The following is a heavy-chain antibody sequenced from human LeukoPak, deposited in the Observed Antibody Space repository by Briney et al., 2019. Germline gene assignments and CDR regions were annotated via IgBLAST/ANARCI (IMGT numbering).Heavy chain of an antibody. CDR1: GGSFSGYY. Sequence: SETLSLTCAFYGGSFSGYYWSWIRQPPGKGLEWIGEINHSGSTYYNPSLKSRVTTSVDTSKNQFSLKVSSMTAADTAVYYCARGDWKYGDFDRWGQGTLVTVSS. CDR2: INHSGST. V-gene: IGHV4-34*01. CDR3: ARGDWKYGDFDR. J-gene: IGHJ4*02. D-gene: IGHD1-7*01.